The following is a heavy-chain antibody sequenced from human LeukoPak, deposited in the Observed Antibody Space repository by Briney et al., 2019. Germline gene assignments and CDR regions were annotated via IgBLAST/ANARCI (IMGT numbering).Heavy chain of an antibody. J-gene: IGHJ6*02. CDR1: GYTFTSYY. Sequence: VASVKVSCKASGYTFTSYYMHWVRQAPGHGLEWMGIINPSGGSTSYAQKFQGRVTMTRDTSTSTVYMELSSLRSEDTAVYYCARGIGGRFLEWLPPYYYYGMDVWGQGTTVTVSS. CDR2: INPSGGST. V-gene: IGHV1-46*01. D-gene: IGHD3-3*01. CDR3: ARGIGGRFLEWLPPYYYYGMDV.